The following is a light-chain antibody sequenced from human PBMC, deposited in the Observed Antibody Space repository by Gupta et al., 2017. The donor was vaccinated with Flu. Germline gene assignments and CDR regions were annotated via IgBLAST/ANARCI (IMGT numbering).Light chain of an antibody. CDR3: LHSFSDGDV. CDR2: DTT. J-gene: IGLJ1*01. CDR1: TGPVTSGHY. V-gene: IGLV7-46*01. Sequence: QAVVTQEPSLTVPPGGTVTLTCGSTTGPVTSGHYPYWLQQKPGQAPRTLIFDTTDKHPWTPARFSGFLVGDKAALTLSGAQPEDEADYYCLHSFSDGDVFGPGTQVTVL.